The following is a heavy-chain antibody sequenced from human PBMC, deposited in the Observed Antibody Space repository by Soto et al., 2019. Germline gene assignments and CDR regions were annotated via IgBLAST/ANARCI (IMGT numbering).Heavy chain of an antibody. D-gene: IGHD1-1*01. V-gene: IGHV5-51*01. CDR1: GYSFANYW. J-gene: IGHJ4*02. Sequence: HGESLKISCKASGYSFANYWIGWVCQKPGKGLEWMGVIYPGDSETTYSPSFEGQVIISVDRSRGTAFLEWSSLKASDTAMYYCARPGAPTGTVVYDFWGKGTQVTVSS. CDR3: ARPGAPTGTVVYDF. CDR2: IYPGDSET.